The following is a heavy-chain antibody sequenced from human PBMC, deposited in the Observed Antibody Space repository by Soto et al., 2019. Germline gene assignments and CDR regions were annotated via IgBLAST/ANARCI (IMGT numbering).Heavy chain of an antibody. CDR1: GYSFTSYW. CDR3: ARRGGSSGWYAFIGSDYYYGMDV. CDR2: IYPGDSDT. V-gene: IGHV5-51*01. Sequence: GESLKISCKGSGYSFTSYWIGWMRQMPGKGLEWMGIIYPGDSDTRYSPSFQGQVTISADKSISTAYLQWSSLKASDTAMYYCARRGGSSGWYAFIGSDYYYGMDVWGQGTTVPVPS. D-gene: IGHD6-19*01. J-gene: IGHJ6*02.